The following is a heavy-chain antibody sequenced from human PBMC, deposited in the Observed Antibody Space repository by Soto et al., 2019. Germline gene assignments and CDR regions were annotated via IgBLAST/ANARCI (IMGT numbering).Heavy chain of an antibody. CDR1: GFTLSGYA. CDR2: ISSSSSNI. CDR3: ARDCSLGSRYCRWFDP. D-gene: IGHD2-15*01. J-gene: IGHJ5*02. V-gene: IGHV3-48*02. Sequence: EVQLVEPGGGLVQPGGSLRLSCVASGFTLSGYAMNWVRQAPGKGLEWVSYISSSSSNIQYAGSVKGRFTISRDNAKNSLHLQINSLRDEDTAVYYCARDCSLGSRYCRWFDPWGQGTLVTVSS.